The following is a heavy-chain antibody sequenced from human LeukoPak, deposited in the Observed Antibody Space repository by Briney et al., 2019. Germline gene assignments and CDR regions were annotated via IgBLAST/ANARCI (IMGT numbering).Heavy chain of an antibody. CDR3: ARTSIAARGPYYYYYMDV. D-gene: IGHD6-6*01. Sequence: PGGSLRLSCAASGFTFSSYEMNWVRQAPGKGLEWVSYISSSSSTIYYADSVKGRFTISRDNAKNSLYLQMNSLRAEDTAVYYCARTSIAARGPYYYYYMDVWGKGTTVTVSS. CDR1: GFTFSSYE. V-gene: IGHV3-48*03. J-gene: IGHJ6*03. CDR2: ISSSSSTI.